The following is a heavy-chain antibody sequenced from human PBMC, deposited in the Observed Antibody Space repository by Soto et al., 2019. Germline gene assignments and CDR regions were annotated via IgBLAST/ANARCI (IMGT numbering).Heavy chain of an antibody. J-gene: IGHJ5*02. Sequence: QVQLVQSGAEVKKPGSSVKVSCKASGGTFSSYTISWVRQAPGQGLEWMGRIIPILGIANYAQKFQGRVTITXXKXTXXAYMELSSLRSEDTAVYYCARDHSRYYDMTSWFDPWGQGTLVTVSS. V-gene: IGHV1-69*08. CDR1: GGTFSSYT. CDR3: ARDHSRYYDMTSWFDP. CDR2: IIPILGIA. D-gene: IGHD3-9*01.